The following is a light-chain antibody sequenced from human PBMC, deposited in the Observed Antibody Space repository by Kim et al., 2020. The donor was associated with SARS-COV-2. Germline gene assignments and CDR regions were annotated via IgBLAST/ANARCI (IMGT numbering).Light chain of an antibody. V-gene: IGKV1-33*01. J-gene: IGKJ2*02. CDR2: DAS. CDR1: QDITNY. CDR3: QQFRT. Sequence: DIQITQSPSSLSASVGDRVTITCQASQDITNYLNWYQQKPGEAPKLLICDASNLETGVPSRFSGSGSGTDFTFTISSLQPEDIATYYCQQFRTFGQGTKLEI.